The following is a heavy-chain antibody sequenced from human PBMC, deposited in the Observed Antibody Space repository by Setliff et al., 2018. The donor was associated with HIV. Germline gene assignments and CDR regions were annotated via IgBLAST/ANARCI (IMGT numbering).Heavy chain of an antibody. D-gene: IGHD3-22*01. CDR1: GGSFRGYY. Sequence: SETLSLTCAVDGGSFRGYYWSWIRQSPGKGLEWIGEINQSGSTKYNPSLKSRVTIPEDAPKNQVSLKLRSVTAADTAQYYCSFNYYDSRGSYAPWGQGTLVTVSS. CDR3: SFNYYDSRGSYAP. CDR2: INQSGST. J-gene: IGHJ1*01. V-gene: IGHV4-34*01.